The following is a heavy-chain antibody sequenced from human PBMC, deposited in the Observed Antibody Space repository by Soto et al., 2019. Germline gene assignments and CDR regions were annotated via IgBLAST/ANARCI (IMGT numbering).Heavy chain of an antibody. CDR3: VRHVVVVVVAATHIDY. D-gene: IGHD2-15*01. CDR2: IYYSGST. V-gene: IGHV4-39*01. Sequence: SETLSLTCTVSGGSISSSSYYWGWIRQPPGKGLEWIGSIYYSGSTYYNPSLKSRVTISVDTSKNQFSLKLSSVTAADTAVYYCVRHVVVVVVAATHIDYWGQGTLVTVSS. CDR1: GGSISSSSYY. J-gene: IGHJ4*02.